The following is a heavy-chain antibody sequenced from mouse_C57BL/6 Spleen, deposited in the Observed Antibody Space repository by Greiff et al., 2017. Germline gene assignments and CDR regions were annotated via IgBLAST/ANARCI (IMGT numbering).Heavy chain of an antibody. Sequence: QVHVKQSGAELVKPGASVKISCKASGYAFSSYWMNWVKQRPGKGLEWIGQIYPGDGDTNYNGKFKGKATLTADKSSSTAYLQLSSLTSEDSAVYFCARWSSSGPFAYWGPGTLVTVSA. CDR2: IYPGDGDT. J-gene: IGHJ3*01. CDR3: ARWSSSGPFAY. V-gene: IGHV1-80*01. D-gene: IGHD3-2*02. CDR1: GYAFSSYW.